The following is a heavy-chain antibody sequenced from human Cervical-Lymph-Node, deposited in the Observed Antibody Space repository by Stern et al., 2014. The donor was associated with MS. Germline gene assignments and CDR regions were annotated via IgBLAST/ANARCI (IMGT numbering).Heavy chain of an antibody. D-gene: IGHD1-7*01. CDR2: ISGYNGNT. CDR3: ARGQKWNYAIEE. Sequence: VQLVQSGAEVKKPGASVKVSCKAYGPTLSNYGISWVRQAPGQGLEWMAWISGYNGNTNYAQDFQGRVTLTIDTSTSTGYMELTSLRSDDTAVYYCARGQKWNYAIEEWGQGTLVTVSS. V-gene: IGHV1-18*01. CDR1: GPTLSNYG. J-gene: IGHJ4*02.